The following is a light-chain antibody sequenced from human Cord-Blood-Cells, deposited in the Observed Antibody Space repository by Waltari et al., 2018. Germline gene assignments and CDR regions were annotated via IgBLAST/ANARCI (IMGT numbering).Light chain of an antibody. J-gene: IGKJ1*01. Sequence: DIQMTQSPSSLSASVGDRVTITCRASQSISSYLNLYQQKPGKAPKLLLYAASSLQSGVPARFSGSGSGTDCTLTISSLQPEDFATYYCQQSYSTPTFGQGTKVEIK. CDR2: AAS. V-gene: IGKV1-39*01. CDR1: QSISSY. CDR3: QQSYSTPT.